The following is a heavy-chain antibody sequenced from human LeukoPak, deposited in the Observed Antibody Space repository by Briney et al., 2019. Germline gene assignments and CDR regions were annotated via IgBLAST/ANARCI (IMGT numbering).Heavy chain of an antibody. CDR1: GFTFTFSAYA. Sequence: PGGSLRLSCAASGFTFTFSAYAIHWVRQAPGKGLEWVAVMWYDGSNEYYADSVKGRFSISRDNSKNTLFLQMNSLRIEDTAVYYCARDLNWNDYYYYGMDVWGQGTTVTVSS. CDR3: ARDLNWNDYYYYGMDV. CDR2: MWYDGSNE. J-gene: IGHJ6*02. D-gene: IGHD1-1*01. V-gene: IGHV3-33*01.